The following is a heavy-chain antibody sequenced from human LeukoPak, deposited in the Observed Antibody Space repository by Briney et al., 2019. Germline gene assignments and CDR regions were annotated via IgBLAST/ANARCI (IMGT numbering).Heavy chain of an antibody. D-gene: IGHD6-19*01. V-gene: IGHV3-64*02. CDR3: AKDGTPSGWYVNGDYYYYMDV. CDR2: IRRSGGST. Sequence: GGSLRLSCAASGFTFSNYAMHWVRQARGKGLEDVSGIRRSGGSTYYADSVKGRFTISRDNSKNTMYLQMGSLRAEDMAVYYCAKDGTPSGWYVNGDYYYYMDVWGKGTTVTVSS. CDR1: GFTFSNYA. J-gene: IGHJ6*03.